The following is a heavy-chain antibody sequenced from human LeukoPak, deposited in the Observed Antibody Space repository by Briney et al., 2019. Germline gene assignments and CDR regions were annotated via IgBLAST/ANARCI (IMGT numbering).Heavy chain of an antibody. V-gene: IGHV4-31*03. CDR1: GGSISSGGYY. J-gene: IGHJ4*02. CDR2: IYYSGST. Sequence: SETLSLTCTVSGGSISSGGYYWSWIRQHPGKGLEWIGYIYYSGSTYYNPSLKSRVTISVDTSKNQFSLKLSSVTAADTAVYYCARAQPINWNYPYYFDYWGQGTLVTVSS. CDR3: ARAQPINWNYPYYFDY. D-gene: IGHD1-7*01.